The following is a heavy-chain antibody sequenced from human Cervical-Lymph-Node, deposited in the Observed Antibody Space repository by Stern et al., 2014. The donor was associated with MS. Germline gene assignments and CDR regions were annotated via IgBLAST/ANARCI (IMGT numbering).Heavy chain of an antibody. CDR3: ARDRDWNLDY. V-gene: IGHV1-18*01. Sequence: VQLVESGAEAMEPGASVKVSCKASGYTFPTNGISWVRQAPGQGLEWMGWISANRGKTKYAWKFPGRVTMTTETSTSTADMELRSLTSDDTAVYYCARDRDWNLDYWGQGTLVTVSS. CDR2: ISANRGKT. J-gene: IGHJ4*02. D-gene: IGHD1-1*01. CDR1: GYTFPTNG.